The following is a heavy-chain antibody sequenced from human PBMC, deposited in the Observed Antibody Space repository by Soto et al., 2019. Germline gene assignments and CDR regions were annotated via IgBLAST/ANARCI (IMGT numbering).Heavy chain of an antibody. V-gene: IGHV4-39*02. CDR2: IFYSGGT. J-gene: IGHJ3*01. D-gene: IGHD3-16*02. CDR3: AGDCYLYERGGDFNDVFEF. CDR1: GGPILDSTYY. Sequence: PSETLSLTCTVSGGPILDSTYYWSWIRHSPGKGLEWIGTIFYSGGTFYTPSLKSRVTMSVDTSNNQFSLKLSSVAAADTAVYYCAGDCYLYERGGDFNDVFEFWGQGTMVIVSS.